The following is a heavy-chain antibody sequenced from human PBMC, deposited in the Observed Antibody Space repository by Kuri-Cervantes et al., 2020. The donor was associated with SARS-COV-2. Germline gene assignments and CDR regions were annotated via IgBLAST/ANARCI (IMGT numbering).Heavy chain of an antibody. V-gene: IGHV4-59*12. D-gene: IGHD3-9*01. CDR2: IYYSGST. Sequence: GSLRLSCTVSGGSISSYYWSWIRQPPGKGLEGIGYIYYSGSTNYNPSLKSRVTISIDTSKNLFSLRLSAVTAADSSVYYCTDWDAFDVWGQGTMVTVSS. CDR1: GGSISSYY. CDR3: TDWDAFDV. J-gene: IGHJ3*01.